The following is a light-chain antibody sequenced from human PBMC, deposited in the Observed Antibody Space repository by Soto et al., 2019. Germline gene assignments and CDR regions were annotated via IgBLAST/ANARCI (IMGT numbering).Light chain of an antibody. CDR2: WAS. J-gene: IGKJ4*01. V-gene: IGKV4-1*01. Sequence: DIVMTQSPDSLAVSLGERATITCKSSQTILSTSNNRNYLAWYRQKPGQSPRLLIYWASTRESGVPDRISGSGSATDFTLTISSLQAEDVHVYYCQQYVSLPLTLAGGTNVDIK. CDR3: QQYVSLPLT. CDR1: QTILSTSNNRNY.